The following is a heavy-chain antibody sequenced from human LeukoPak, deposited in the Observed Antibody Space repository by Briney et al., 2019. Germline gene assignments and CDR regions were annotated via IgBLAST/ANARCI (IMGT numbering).Heavy chain of an antibody. J-gene: IGHJ4*02. CDR2: MNPNSGNT. D-gene: IGHD3-22*01. Sequence: GASVKVSCKASGYTFTSYDINWVRQATGQGLAWMGWMNPNSGNTGYAQKFQGRVTMTRNTSISTAYMELSSLRSEDTAVYYCARGPSYYYDSSGIDYWGQGTLVTVSS. V-gene: IGHV1-8*01. CDR3: ARGPSYYYDSSGIDY. CDR1: GYTFTSYD.